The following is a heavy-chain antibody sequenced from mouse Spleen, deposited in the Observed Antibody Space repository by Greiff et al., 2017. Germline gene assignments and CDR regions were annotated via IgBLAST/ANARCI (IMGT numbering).Heavy chain of an antibody. Sequence: EVKLMESGGGLVKPGGSLKLSCAASGFTFSSYAMSWVRQTPEKRLEWVATISSGGSYTYYPDSVKGRFTISRDNAKNTLYLQMSSLRSEDTAMYYCARRYDGYYYFDYWGQGTTLTVSS. CDR3: ARRYDGYYYFDY. V-gene: IGHV5-9-1*01. CDR1: GFTFSSYA. CDR2: ISSGGSYT. D-gene: IGHD2-3*01. J-gene: IGHJ2*01.